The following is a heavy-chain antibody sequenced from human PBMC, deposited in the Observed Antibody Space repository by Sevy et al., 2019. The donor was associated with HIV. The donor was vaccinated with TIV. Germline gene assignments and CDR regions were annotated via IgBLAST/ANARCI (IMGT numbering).Heavy chain of an antibody. Sequence: GGSLRLSCAASGFTFSSYSMNWVRQAPGKGLECVSYISSSSSTIYYADSVKGRFTISRDNAKNSLYLQMNSLRAEDTAVYYCARGIVVVRGYGMDVWGQGTTVTVSS. CDR1: GFTFSSYS. D-gene: IGHD3-22*01. J-gene: IGHJ6*02. CDR2: ISSSSSTI. CDR3: ARGIVVVRGYGMDV. V-gene: IGHV3-48*01.